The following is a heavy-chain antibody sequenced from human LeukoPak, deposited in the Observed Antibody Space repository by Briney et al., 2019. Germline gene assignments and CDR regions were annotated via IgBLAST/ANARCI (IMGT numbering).Heavy chain of an antibody. CDR3: ARVGRGIAAAGTDY. CDR2: INHSGST. D-gene: IGHD6-13*01. CDR1: GGSFSSYY. J-gene: IGHJ4*02. Sequence: SETLSLTCAVYGGSFSSYYWSWIRQPPGKGLEWIGEINHSGSTNYNPSLKSRVTISVDTSKNQFSLKLSSVTAADTAVYYCARVGRGIAAAGTDYWGQGTLVTVSS. V-gene: IGHV4-34*01.